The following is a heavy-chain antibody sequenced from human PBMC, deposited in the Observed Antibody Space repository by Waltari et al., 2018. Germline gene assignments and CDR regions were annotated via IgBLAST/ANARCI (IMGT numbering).Heavy chain of an antibody. CDR1: GGSFSGYY. D-gene: IGHD2-21*02. Sequence: QVQLQQWGAGLLKPSETLSLTCAVYGGSFSGYYWSWIRQPPGKELEWIGEINHSGSTNYSPSLKSRVTISVDTSKNQFSLKLSAVTAADTAVYYCARGQGLLRYWGQGTLVTVSS. J-gene: IGHJ4*02. CDR2: INHSGST. V-gene: IGHV4-34*01. CDR3: ARGQGLLRY.